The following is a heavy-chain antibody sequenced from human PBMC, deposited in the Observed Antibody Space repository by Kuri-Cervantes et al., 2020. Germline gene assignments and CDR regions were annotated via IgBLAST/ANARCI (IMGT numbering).Heavy chain of an antibody. D-gene: IGHD3-10*01. CDR2: IYYSGST. V-gene: IGHV4-31*11. J-gene: IGHJ6*03. Sequence: SETLSLTCAVSGGPISSGGYYWSWIRQHPGRGLEWIGYIYYSGSTYYNPSLKSRVTISVDRSKNQFSLKLSSVTAADTAVYYCAREELWFREPEPDYYYYYMDVWGKGTTVTVSS. CDR1: GGPISSGGYY. CDR3: AREELWFREPEPDYYYYYMDV.